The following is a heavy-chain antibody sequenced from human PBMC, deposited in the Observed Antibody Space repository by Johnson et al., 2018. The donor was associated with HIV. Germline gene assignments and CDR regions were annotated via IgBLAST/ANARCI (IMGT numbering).Heavy chain of an antibody. CDR3: ARDQGSSSSGGPDAFDI. CDR1: GFTFDDYG. V-gene: IGHV3-20*04. Sequence: QLVESGGGLVQPGGSLRLSCAASGFTFDDYGMSWVRQAPGKGLEWVSGINWNGGSTGYADSVKGRFTISRDNSKNTLYLQMNSLRAEDTAVYYCARDQGSSSSGGPDAFDIWGQGTMVTVSS. D-gene: IGHD6-6*01. CDR2: INWNGGST. J-gene: IGHJ3*02.